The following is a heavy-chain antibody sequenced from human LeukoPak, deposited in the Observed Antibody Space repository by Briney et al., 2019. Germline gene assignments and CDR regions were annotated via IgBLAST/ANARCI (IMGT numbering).Heavy chain of an antibody. CDR1: GGSISSYY. J-gene: IGHJ4*02. V-gene: IGHV4-59*01. CDR3: ARSSGVATVAARKFDY. D-gene: IGHD6-6*01. CDR2: IFYSGST. Sequence: PSETLSLTCTVSGGSISSYYWSWIRQPPGKGLEWIGYIFYSGSTNYNPSLKSRVTISVDTSKNQFSLKLSSATAADTAVYYCARSSGVATVAARKFDYWGQGNLVTVSS.